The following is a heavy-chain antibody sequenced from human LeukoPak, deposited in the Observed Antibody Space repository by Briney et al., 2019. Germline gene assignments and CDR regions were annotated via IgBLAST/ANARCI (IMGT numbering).Heavy chain of an antibody. CDR3: ARTYGSSGLGYFDL. J-gene: IGHJ2*01. CDR2: IYYSGST. D-gene: IGHD6-13*01. CDR1: GXSISSYY. Sequence: KPSETLSLTCTVSGXSISSYYWSWIRQPPGKGLEWIGYIYYSGSTNYSPSLKSRLTISVDTSKNQFSLKLGSVTAADTAVYYCARTYGSSGLGYFDLWGRGTLVTVSS. V-gene: IGHV4-59*01.